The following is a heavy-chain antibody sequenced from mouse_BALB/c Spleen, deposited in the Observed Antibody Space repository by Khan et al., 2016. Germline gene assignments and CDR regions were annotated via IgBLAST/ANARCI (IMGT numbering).Heavy chain of an antibody. D-gene: IGHD1-2*01. CDR1: GNTFTDYY. CDR2: IFPGSGST. J-gene: IGHJ4*01. Sequence: QVQLKQSGTELPRPGASVKLSCKASGNTFTDYYLHWVMQRTGQGLEWIGEIFPGSGSTYYNEKFKGKASLTADTSSSTAYMQLSSMTSEDSAVDFFARSYYGYFAMDYWGHGASVTVSS. V-gene: IGHV1-77*01. CDR3: ARSYYGYFAMDY.